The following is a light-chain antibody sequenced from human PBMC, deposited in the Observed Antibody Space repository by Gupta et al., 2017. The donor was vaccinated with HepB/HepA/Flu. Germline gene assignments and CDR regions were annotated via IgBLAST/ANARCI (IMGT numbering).Light chain of an antibody. V-gene: IGLV1-44*01. CDR3: AEWDERLNVL. Sequence: QSVLTPPPSASGNPGQRVTISCSGSSSNSGSNTVDWYQHLPGTAPKLRSDSNNQRPSGVPDRGSGSKSGTSDSIDISGLQSEDDAYSYCAEWDERLNVLFGGGTKLTVL. CDR1: SSNSGSNT. J-gene: IGLJ2*01. CDR2: SNN.